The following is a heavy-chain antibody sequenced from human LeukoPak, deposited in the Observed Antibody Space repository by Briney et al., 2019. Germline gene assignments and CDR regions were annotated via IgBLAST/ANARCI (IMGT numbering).Heavy chain of an antibody. D-gene: IGHD5-18*01. Sequence: GGSLRLSCAASGFTFSSSWMHWVRQAPGKGLVWVSRINADGSSRSYADSVKGRFTISRDNAKNTLYLQMNSLRAEDTAVYYCAQGYSCAYPYWGQGTLVTVSS. CDR3: AQGYSCAYPY. CDR1: GFTFSSSW. CDR2: INADGSSR. J-gene: IGHJ4*02. V-gene: IGHV3-74*01.